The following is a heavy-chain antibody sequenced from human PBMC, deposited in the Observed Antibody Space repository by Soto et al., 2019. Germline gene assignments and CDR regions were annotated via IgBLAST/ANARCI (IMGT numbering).Heavy chain of an antibody. CDR1: GFTFSSYA. V-gene: IGHV3-23*01. Sequence: GGSLRLSCAASGFTFSSYAMSWVRQAPGKGLEWVSAISGSAGSTYYADSVKGRFTISRDNSKNTLYLQMNSLRAEDTAVYYCARGPPTQLWDSLFAFDIWGQGTMVTVSS. CDR3: ARGPPTQLWDSLFAFDI. CDR2: ISGSAGST. J-gene: IGHJ3*02. D-gene: IGHD5-18*01.